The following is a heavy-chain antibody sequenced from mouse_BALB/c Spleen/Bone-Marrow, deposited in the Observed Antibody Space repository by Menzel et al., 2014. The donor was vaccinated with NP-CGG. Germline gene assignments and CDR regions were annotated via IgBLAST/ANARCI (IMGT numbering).Heavy chain of an antibody. CDR2: INPSTGYT. J-gene: IGHJ3*01. CDR3: ARSAPWDGFAY. CDR1: GYTFTSYW. Sequence: VKLVESGAELARPGASVKMSCKASGYTFTSYWMHWVKQRPGQGLEWIGYINPSTGYTEYNQKFKDKATLTADKPSSTDYMQLSSLTSEDAAVYYCARSAPWDGFAYWGQGTLVTVTA. D-gene: IGHD4-1*01. V-gene: IGHV1-4*01.